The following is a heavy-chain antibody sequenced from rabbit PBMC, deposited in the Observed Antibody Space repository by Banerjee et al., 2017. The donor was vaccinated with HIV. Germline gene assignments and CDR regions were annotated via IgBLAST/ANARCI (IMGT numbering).Heavy chain of an antibody. CDR3: AREDYAGYGFFNL. V-gene: IGHV1S45*01. Sequence: EESGGDLVKPGGTLTLTCTVSGFSFSSSYWICWVRQAPGKGLEWIACIYAGSGGSTYYASWAKGRFILSKTSSTTVTLQMTSLTAADTATYFCAREDYAGYGFFNLWGPGTLVTVS. CDR1: GFSFSSSYW. J-gene: IGHJ4*01. D-gene: IGHD7-1*01. CDR2: IYAGSGGST.